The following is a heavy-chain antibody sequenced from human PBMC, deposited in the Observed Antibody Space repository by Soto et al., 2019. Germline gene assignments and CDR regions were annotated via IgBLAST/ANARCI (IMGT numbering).Heavy chain of an antibody. CDR2: ISYDGSNK. D-gene: IGHD6-13*01. V-gene: IGHV3-30*03. CDR1: GFTFSSYG. Sequence: GGSLRLSCAASGFTFSSYGMHWVRQAPGKGLEWVAVISYDGSNKYYADSVKGRFTISRDNSKNTLYLQMNSLRAEDTAVYYRARDRMRAAAGLYNWFDPWGQGTLVTVSS. CDR3: ARDRMRAAAGLYNWFDP. J-gene: IGHJ5*02.